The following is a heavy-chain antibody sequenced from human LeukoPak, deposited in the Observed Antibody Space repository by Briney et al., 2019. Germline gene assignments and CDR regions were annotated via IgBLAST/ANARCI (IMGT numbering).Heavy chain of an antibody. J-gene: IGHJ2*01. Sequence: PGGSLRLSCAPSGFMFNDYALHWVRQAPGKGLEWVSSISWNSGNMYYVVSVKGRFTISRDNAKNSLSLQMNSLKPEDTALYYCAKGPGLGAGKRYLDLWGRGTLVIVSS. CDR2: ISWNSGNM. D-gene: IGHD6-13*01. CDR3: AKGPGLGAGKRYLDL. CDR1: GFMFNDYA. V-gene: IGHV3-9*01.